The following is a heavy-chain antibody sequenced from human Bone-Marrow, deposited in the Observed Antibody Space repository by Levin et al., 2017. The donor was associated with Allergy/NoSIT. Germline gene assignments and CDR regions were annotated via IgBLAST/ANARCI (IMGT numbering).Heavy chain of an antibody. CDR1: GFTFSSYA. D-gene: IGHD6-6*01. CDR3: ARGGGSSSFYYYGMDV. V-gene: IGHV3-30*04. Sequence: GGSLRLSCAASGFTFSSYAMHWVRQAPGKGLEWVAVISYDGSNKYYADSVKGRFTISRDNSKNTLYLQMNSLRAEDTAVYYCARGGGSSSFYYYGMDVWGQGTTVTVSS. CDR2: ISYDGSNK. J-gene: IGHJ6*02.